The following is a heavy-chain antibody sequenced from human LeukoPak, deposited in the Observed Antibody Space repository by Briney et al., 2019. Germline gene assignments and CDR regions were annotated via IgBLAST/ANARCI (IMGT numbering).Heavy chain of an antibody. V-gene: IGHV1-8*01. D-gene: IGHD2-15*01. CDR3: TRGLVVLSATSWAFDI. CDR2: MNPNSGNT. CDR1: GYTFTSYD. J-gene: IGHJ3*02. Sequence: ASVKVSCKASGYTFTSYDINWVRQATGQGLEWMGWMNPNSGNTGYAQKFQARVSMTRNTSISTAYMELSSLRSEDTAVYYCTRGLVVLSATSWAFDIWGHETMVTVSS.